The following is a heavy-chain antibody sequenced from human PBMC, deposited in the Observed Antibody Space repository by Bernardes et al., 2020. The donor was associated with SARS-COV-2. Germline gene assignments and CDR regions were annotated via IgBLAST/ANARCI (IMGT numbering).Heavy chain of an antibody. D-gene: IGHD2-2*01. Sequence: VGSLSLSCAASGFTFSSYGMHWVRQAPGKGLEWVAVIWYDGSNKYYADSVKGRFTISRDNSKNTLYLQMNSLRAEDTAVYYCARDPRIVVLPAAIYGMDVWGQGTTVTVSS. CDR3: ARDPRIVVLPAAIYGMDV. J-gene: IGHJ6*02. V-gene: IGHV3-33*01. CDR2: IWYDGSNK. CDR1: GFTFSSYG.